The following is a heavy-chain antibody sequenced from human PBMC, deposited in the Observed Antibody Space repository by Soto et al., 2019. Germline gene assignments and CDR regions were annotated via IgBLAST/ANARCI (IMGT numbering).Heavy chain of an antibody. J-gene: IGHJ4*02. V-gene: IGHV4-31*03. Sequence: QVQLQESGPGLVKPSPTLSLTCTVSGVSISSGGYYWSWIRQHPGKGLEWIGYIYYSGSTYYNPSLKSRVTISVDTSKNQFSLKLSSLTAADTAVYYCARAILQLPRLYYLDYWGQGTLVTVSS. CDR2: IYYSGST. CDR1: GVSISSGGYY. D-gene: IGHD2-2*01. CDR3: ARAILQLPRLYYLDY.